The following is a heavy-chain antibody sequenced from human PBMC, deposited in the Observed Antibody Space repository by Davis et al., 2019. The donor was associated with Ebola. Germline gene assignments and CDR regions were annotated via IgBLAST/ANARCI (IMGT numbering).Heavy chain of an antibody. V-gene: IGHV4-39*07. J-gene: IGHJ4*02. CDR3: ARGRLYDY. CDR1: GGSISSGGYY. D-gene: IGHD5/OR15-5a*01. Sequence: PSETLSLTCTVSGGSISSGGYYWSWIRQHPGKGLEWIGEINHSGSTNYNPSLKSRVTISVDTSKNQFSLKLSSVTAADTAVYYCARGRLYDYWGQGTLVTVSS. CDR2: INHSGST.